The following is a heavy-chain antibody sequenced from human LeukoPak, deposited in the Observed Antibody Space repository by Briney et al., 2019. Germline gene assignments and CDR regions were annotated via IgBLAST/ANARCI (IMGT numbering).Heavy chain of an antibody. CDR2: SNVNGGST. D-gene: IGHD6-19*01. Sequence: GGSLTLSCTASGFTFSSYAMSWIRQPPGQGLELVSASNVNGGSTYYADSVKRRFAISRDNYKNTLYLQMNSLRAEDTGVYHCAKGELRREWLVRYYGMDVWGKGTTVTVSS. CDR3: AKGELRREWLVRYYGMDV. CDR1: GFTFSSYA. J-gene: IGHJ6*04. V-gene: IGHV3-23*01.